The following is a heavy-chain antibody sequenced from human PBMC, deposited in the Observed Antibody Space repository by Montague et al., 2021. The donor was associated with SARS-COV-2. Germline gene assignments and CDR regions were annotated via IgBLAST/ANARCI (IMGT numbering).Heavy chain of an antibody. D-gene: IGHD1-1*01. CDR3: ARQDIQLRFDL. CDR2: SRYGGTS. CDR1: SASICNDIYY. J-gene: IGHJ2*01. Sequence: SETLSLTCTVSSASICNDIYYWGWIRQPPGKGPEWIGGSRYGGTSYYNPSLKSRVTISIDTSKNQCSLTMTAVTAADTAVYFCARQDIQLRFDLWGRGTLVTVSS. V-gene: IGHV4-39*01.